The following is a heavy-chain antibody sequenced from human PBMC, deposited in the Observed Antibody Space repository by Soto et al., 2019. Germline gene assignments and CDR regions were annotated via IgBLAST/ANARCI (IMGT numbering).Heavy chain of an antibody. Sequence: PSETLSPTCAVSGGSIISGGYSWSWNRQPPGKGLEWIGYIYHSGSTYYNPSLKSRVTISVDRSKNQFSLKLSSVTAADTAVYYCARSQTTVTSYDYWGQGTLVTVSS. CDR2: IYHSGST. V-gene: IGHV4-30-2*01. CDR3: ARSQTTVTSYDY. CDR1: GGSIISGGYS. D-gene: IGHD4-17*01. J-gene: IGHJ4*02.